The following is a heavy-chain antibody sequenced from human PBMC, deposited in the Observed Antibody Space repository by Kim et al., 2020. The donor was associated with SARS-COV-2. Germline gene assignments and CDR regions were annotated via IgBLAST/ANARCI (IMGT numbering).Heavy chain of an antibody. D-gene: IGHD2-2*01. V-gene: IGHV4-31*03. CDR2: ISYSGNS. J-gene: IGHJ4*02. Sequence: SETLSLTCSVSGVSIRSGGKFWTWIRQHPAKGLEWIGYISYSGNSHYSPSLRSRVSISLQTSENQFSLELTSVTAADTAVYYCARVQPLDYWGQGILV. CDR3: ARVQPLDY. CDR1: GVSIRSGGKF.